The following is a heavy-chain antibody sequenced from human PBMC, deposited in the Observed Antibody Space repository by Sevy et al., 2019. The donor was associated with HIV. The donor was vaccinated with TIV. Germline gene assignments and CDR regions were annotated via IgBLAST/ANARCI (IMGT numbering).Heavy chain of an antibody. CDR3: AKSGPMAAAHFYYYGMDV. J-gene: IGHJ6*02. Sequence: GSLRLSCAASGLTFSSYGMHWVRQAPGKGLEWVAFIQYDGSNKYYADSVKGRFTISRDNSKNTLYLQMNSLRAEDTAVYYCAKSGPMAAAHFYYYGMDVWGQGTTVTVSS. CDR2: IQYDGSNK. D-gene: IGHD6-13*01. CDR1: GLTFSSYG. V-gene: IGHV3-30*02.